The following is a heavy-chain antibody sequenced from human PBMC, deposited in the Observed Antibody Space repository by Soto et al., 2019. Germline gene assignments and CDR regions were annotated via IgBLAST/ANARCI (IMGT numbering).Heavy chain of an antibody. CDR3: AREYSAYASADS. CDR2: ISSDGRNE. CDR1: GFTFNSYP. J-gene: IGHJ4*02. D-gene: IGHD5-12*01. Sequence: GGSLRLSCAVSGFTFNSYPMHWVRQAPGKGLEWVAIISSDGRNEYYADSVKGRFTISRDNSKNTLYLQMNSLRPEDTAVYYCAREYSAYASADSWGQGALVTVSS. V-gene: IGHV3-30*04.